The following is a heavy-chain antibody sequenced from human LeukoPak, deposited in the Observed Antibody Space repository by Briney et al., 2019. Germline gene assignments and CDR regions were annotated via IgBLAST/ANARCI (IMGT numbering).Heavy chain of an antibody. V-gene: IGHV6-1*01. D-gene: IGHD1-1*01. CDR1: GDSVSSNTAA. J-gene: IGHJ6*02. CDR2: TYYRSKWSN. CDR3: ARKNNWNNFYYHGMDV. Sequence: SQTLSLTCAISGDSVSSNTAAWNWIRQSPSRGLEWLGRTYYRSKWSNDYAVSVKSRITIHPDTSKSQFSLQLNSVTPEDTGVYYCARKNNWNNFYYHGMDVWGQGTTVTVSS.